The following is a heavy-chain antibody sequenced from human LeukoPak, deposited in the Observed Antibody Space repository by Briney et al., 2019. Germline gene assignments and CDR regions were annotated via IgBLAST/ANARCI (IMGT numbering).Heavy chain of an antibody. CDR1: GSSISSSSYY. Sequence: SETLSLTCTVSGSSISSSSYYWGWIRQPPGKGLEWIGNIYYNGGTYYNPSLKSRVTISVDTSKNQFSLKLSSVTAADTAVYFCAREVAGTPWIDYWGQGTLVTVSS. CDR3: AREVAGTPWIDY. D-gene: IGHD6-19*01. CDR2: IYYNGGT. J-gene: IGHJ4*02. V-gene: IGHV4-39*02.